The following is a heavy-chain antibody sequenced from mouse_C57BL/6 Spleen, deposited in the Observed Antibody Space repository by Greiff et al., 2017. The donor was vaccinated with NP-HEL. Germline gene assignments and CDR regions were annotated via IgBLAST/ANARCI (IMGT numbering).Heavy chain of an antibody. CDR1: GYTFTSYW. D-gene: IGHD2-4*01. CDR2: IHPNSGST. CDR3: AREGYYDYDYAMDY. J-gene: IGHJ4*01. V-gene: IGHV1-64*01. Sequence: QVQLQQPGAELVKPGASVKLSCKASGYTFTSYWMHWVKQRPGQGLEWIGMIHPNSGSTNYNEKFKSKATLTVDKSSSTAYMQLSSLTSEDSAVYYCAREGYYDYDYAMDYWGQGTSVTVSS.